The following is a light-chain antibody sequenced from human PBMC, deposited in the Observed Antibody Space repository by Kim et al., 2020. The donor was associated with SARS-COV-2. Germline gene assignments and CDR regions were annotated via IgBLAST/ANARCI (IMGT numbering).Light chain of an antibody. V-gene: IGKV3-15*01. CDR3: QQYNNWPRGT. CDR1: QSVSSN. CDR2: GAS. J-gene: IGKJ1*01. Sequence: SPGERATLSCTASQSVSSNLAWYQQKPGQAPRLLIYGASTRATGIPARFSGSGSGTEFTLTISSLQSEDFAVYYCQQYNNWPRGTFGQGTKVDIK.